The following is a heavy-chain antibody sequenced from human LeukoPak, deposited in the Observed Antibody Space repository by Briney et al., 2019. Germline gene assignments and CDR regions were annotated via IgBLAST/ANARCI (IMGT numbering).Heavy chain of an antibody. CDR2: ISGSGGST. Sequence: GGSLRLSCAASGFTFSSYAKSWVRQAPGKGLEWVSAISGSGGSTYYADSVKGRFTISRDNSKNTLYLQMNSLRAEDTAVYYCAKDHKPYSSSFDYWGQGTLVTVSS. D-gene: IGHD6-13*01. V-gene: IGHV3-23*01. CDR1: GFTFSSYA. CDR3: AKDHKPYSSSFDY. J-gene: IGHJ4*02.